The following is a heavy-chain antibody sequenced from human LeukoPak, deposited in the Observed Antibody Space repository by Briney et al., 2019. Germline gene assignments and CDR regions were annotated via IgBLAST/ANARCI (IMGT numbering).Heavy chain of an antibody. V-gene: IGHV1-8*01. CDR2: MNPNSGRT. CDR3: TRETSSRYFDY. J-gene: IGHJ4*02. CDR1: GYTLTSYD. Sequence: ASVTVSCKPSGYTLTSYDINWVRPATGQGREWVGWMNPNSGRTGYAQNFQGRITLTRNTSISTAYMELSSLRSEDTAVYYCTRETSSRYFDYWGQGTLVTVSS.